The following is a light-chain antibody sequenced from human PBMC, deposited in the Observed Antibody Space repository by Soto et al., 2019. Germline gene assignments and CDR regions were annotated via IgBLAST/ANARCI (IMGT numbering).Light chain of an antibody. CDR3: AAWDDSLNGRV. CDR2: SNN. CDR1: SSNIGSNT. J-gene: IGLJ1*01. V-gene: IGLV1-44*01. Sequence: QSVLPQPPSASGTPGQRVTISCSGSSSNIGSNTVNWYQQLPGTAPKLLIYSNNHRPSGVPDRFSGSKSGTSASLAISGLQSEDEADYYCAAWDDSLNGRVVGTGTKLTVL.